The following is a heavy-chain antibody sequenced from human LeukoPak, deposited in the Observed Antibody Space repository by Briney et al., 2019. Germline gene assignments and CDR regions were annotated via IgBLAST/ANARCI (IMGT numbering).Heavy chain of an antibody. CDR1: GFTFSSYS. J-gene: IGHJ4*02. D-gene: IGHD3-16*01. V-gene: IGHV3-21*01. CDR3: ARRWGYY. Sequence: GGSLRLSCAASGFTFSSYSMNWVRQAPGRGLEWVSSISSSSSYIYYGDSVKGRFTISRDNAKNSLYLQMNSLRAEDTAVYYCARRWGYYWGQGTLVTVSS. CDR2: ISSSSSYI.